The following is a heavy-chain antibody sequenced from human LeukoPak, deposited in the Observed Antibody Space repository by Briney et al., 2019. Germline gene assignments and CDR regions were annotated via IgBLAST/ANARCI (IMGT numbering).Heavy chain of an antibody. V-gene: IGHV3-66*01. D-gene: IGHD1-1*01. CDR3: ARASSYWNYFDY. Sequence: GGSLRLSCAASGFTVSSNYMSWVRQAPGKGLEWVSVIYSGGHTFSADSVKGRFTISRDNSKNTLYLQMNTLRVEDTAVYYCARASSYWNYFDYWGQGTLVTVSS. CDR2: IYSGGHT. J-gene: IGHJ4*02. CDR1: GFTVSSNY.